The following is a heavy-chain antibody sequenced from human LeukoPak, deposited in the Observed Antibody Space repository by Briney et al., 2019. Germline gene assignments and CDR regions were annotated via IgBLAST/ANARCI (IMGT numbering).Heavy chain of an antibody. CDR1: GGSISTFY. J-gene: IGHJ4*02. CDR3: ARGVVVVPAIGHPDY. D-gene: IGHD2-2*01. Sequence: SETLSLTCTVSGGSISTFYWTWIRQPAGKGLEWIGHIYTSGSTNYNPSLKGRVTLSVDTSSNQFSLKLSSVTAADTAVYYCARGVVVVPAIGHPDYWGQGTLVTVSS. CDR2: IYTSGST. V-gene: IGHV4-4*07.